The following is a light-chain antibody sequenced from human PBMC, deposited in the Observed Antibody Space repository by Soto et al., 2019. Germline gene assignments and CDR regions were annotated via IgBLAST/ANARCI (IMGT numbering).Light chain of an antibody. Sequence: EIVMTQSPATLSVSPVERATLSCRASQSVSSNLAWYQQKPGQAPRLLIYGASTRATGIPARFSGSGSGTDFTLTISSLQSEDFALYYCQHYNNWPRTFGQGTKVEI. CDR2: GAS. CDR1: QSVSSN. V-gene: IGKV3-15*01. J-gene: IGKJ1*01. CDR3: QHYNNWPRT.